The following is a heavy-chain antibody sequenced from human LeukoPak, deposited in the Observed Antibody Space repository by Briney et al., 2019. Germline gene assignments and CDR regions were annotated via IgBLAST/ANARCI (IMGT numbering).Heavy chain of an antibody. D-gene: IGHD3-22*01. Sequence: PSETLSLTCIVSGGSISTYYWSWIRQPAGKGLEWNGRIYISGSTNYNPSLKSRVSMSEDTSKNQFSLKLSSVTAADTALYYCARDVHYYDSSGYFDYWGQGTLVTVSS. V-gene: IGHV4-4*07. CDR3: ARDVHYYDSSGYFDY. CDR1: GGSISTYY. CDR2: IYISGST. J-gene: IGHJ4*02.